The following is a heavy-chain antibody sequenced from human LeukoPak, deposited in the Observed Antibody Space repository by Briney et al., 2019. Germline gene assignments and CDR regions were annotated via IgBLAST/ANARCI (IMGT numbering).Heavy chain of an antibody. CDR3: ARRSASGSYYFFDY. CDR2: ISSDGSTI. J-gene: IGHJ4*02. CDR1: GFTFSTSW. Sequence: GGSLRLPCAASGFTFSTSWMHWVRQAPGKGLVWVSLISSDGSTIIYADSVKGRFTISRDNAKSTLYLQMNSLRAEDTAVYYCARRSASGSYYFFDYWGQGTLVTVSS. V-gene: IGHV3-74*01. D-gene: IGHD3-10*01.